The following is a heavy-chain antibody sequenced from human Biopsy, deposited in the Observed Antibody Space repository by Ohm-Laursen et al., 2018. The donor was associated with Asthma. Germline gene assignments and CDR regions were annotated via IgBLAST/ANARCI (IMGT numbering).Heavy chain of an antibody. V-gene: IGHV3-7*01. CDR3: ARTFHFWSPYHAEHYQL. Sequence: SLRLSCTASGFTFGDYWMSWVRQVPGRGLEWVANIKHDGSENNHVDSLKGRFTISRDNAKNSLYLQINSLRAEDTAVYYCARTFHFWSPYHAEHYQLWGQGTLVIVSS. D-gene: IGHD3-3*02. J-gene: IGHJ1*01. CDR1: GFTFGDYW. CDR2: IKHDGSEN.